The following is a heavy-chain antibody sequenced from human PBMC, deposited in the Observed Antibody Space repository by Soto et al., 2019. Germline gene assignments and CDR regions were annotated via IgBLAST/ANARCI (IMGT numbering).Heavy chain of an antibody. CDR2: ISGSSMYI. V-gene: IGHV3-21*01. J-gene: IGHJ4*02. CDR3: ARDAFDILTGYDDY. D-gene: IGHD3-9*01. Sequence: PGGSLRLSCEASGFTFSSYIMNWVRQTPGKGLEWVSSISGSSMYIYYADSVKGRFTISRDNAKNSLYLQMNSLRVEDTAVYYCARDAFDILTGYDDYWGQGTLVTVSS. CDR1: GFTFSSYI.